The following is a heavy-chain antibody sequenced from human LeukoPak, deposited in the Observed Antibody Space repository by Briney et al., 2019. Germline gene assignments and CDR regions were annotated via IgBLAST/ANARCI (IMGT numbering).Heavy chain of an antibody. Sequence: SETLSLTCTVSGGSISSYYWSWIRQPPGKGLEWIGYIYYSGSTNYNPSLKSRVTISVDTSKNQFSLKLSSVTAADTAVYYCARVSEDFGVVIIPPHNWFDPWGQGTLVTVSS. CDR3: ARVSEDFGVVIIPPHNWFDP. CDR2: IYYSGST. D-gene: IGHD3-3*01. CDR1: GGSISSYY. J-gene: IGHJ5*02. V-gene: IGHV4-59*01.